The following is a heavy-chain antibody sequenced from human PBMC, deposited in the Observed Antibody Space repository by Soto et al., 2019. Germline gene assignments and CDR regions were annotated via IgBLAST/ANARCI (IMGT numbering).Heavy chain of an antibody. CDR1: GCSISGYN. CDR3: ARDKITGLFDY. J-gene: IGHJ4*02. D-gene: IGHD2-8*02. CDR2: IYYSGST. Sequence: ETLCLTCSISGCSISGYNWNWIRQPPGKGLEWIGYIYYSGSTNYNPSLKSRVTISVDTSKNQFSLKLTSVTAADTAVYYCARDKITGLFDYWGQGTLVTVSS. V-gene: IGHV4-59*12.